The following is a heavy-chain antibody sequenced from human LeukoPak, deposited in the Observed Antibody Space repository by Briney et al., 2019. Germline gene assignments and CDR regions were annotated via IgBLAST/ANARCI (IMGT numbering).Heavy chain of an antibody. J-gene: IGHJ4*02. CDR1: GFTFKNYG. CDR2: ISGSDRST. Sequence: GGSLRLSCAASGFTFKNYGMTWVRQAPGKGLEWVSTISGSDRSTYYADSVKGRFTISRDNSKNTLYLQMNSLRAEDTAIYYCAKDLYGGNDYWGQGTLVTVSS. D-gene: IGHD4-23*01. V-gene: IGHV3-23*01. CDR3: AKDLYGGNDY.